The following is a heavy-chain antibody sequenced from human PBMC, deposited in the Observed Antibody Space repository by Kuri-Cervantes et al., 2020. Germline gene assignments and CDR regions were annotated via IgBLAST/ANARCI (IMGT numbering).Heavy chain of an antibody. V-gene: IGHV4-59*01. CDR3: ARDRWDYGVELGAFDI. CDR2: IYYSGST. D-gene: IGHD4-17*01. CDR1: GGSISSYY. Sequence: GSLRLSCTVSGGSISSYYWSWIRQPPGKGLEWIGYIYYSGSTNYNPSLKSRVTISVDTSKNQFSLKLSSVTAADTAVYYCARDRWDYGVELGAFDIWGQGTMVTVSS. J-gene: IGHJ3*02.